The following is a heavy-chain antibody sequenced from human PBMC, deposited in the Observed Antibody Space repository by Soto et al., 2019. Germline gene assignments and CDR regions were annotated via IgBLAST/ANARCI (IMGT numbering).Heavy chain of an antibody. J-gene: IGHJ4*02. V-gene: IGHV1-69*06. CDR1: GSNFTNIA. D-gene: IGHD3-3*01. Sequence: GASVKVSCKASGSNFTNIAISWVRQAPGEGPEWMGQIVPLFDRATYAQKFYGRLTLSADKSATTVYMELSSLRSEDTAIYYCARDATFSAFAGFFFGSFDFWGEGTTVTVYS. CDR2: IVPLFDRA. CDR3: ARDATFSAFAGFFFGSFDF.